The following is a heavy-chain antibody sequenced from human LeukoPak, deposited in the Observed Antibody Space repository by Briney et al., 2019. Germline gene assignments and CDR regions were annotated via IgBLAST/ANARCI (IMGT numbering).Heavy chain of an antibody. Sequence: ASVKVSCKASGYTFTGYYMHWVRHAPGQGLEWMGWINPNSGGTNYAQKFQGRVTMTRDTSISTAYMELSRLRSDDTAVYYCARGRLRWHYFDYWGQGTLVTVSS. CDR1: GYTFTGYY. J-gene: IGHJ4*02. CDR2: INPNSGGT. V-gene: IGHV1-2*02. CDR3: ARGRLRWHYFDY. D-gene: IGHD4-23*01.